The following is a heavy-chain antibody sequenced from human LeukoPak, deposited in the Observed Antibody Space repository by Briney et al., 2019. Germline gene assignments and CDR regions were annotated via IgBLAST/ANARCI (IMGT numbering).Heavy chain of an antibody. CDR3: ARGDSGSNDY. D-gene: IGHD1-26*01. CDR1: GFTFSHYS. J-gene: IGHJ4*02. Sequence: GGSLRLSCAASGFTFSHYSMNWVRQAPGKVLEWVSSITSTSAYIFYADSVKGRFTISRDNAKNSLFLQMNSLRAEDTAVYYCARGDSGSNDYWGQGTLVTVSS. CDR2: ITSTSAYI. V-gene: IGHV3-21*01.